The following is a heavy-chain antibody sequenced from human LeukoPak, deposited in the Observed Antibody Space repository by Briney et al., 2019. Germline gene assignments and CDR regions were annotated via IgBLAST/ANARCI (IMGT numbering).Heavy chain of an antibody. V-gene: IGHV4-59*08. Sequence: SPSETLSLTCTVSGASVSSDYWSWIRQSPGKGLEWIGYIYHSGHTMSNPSLKSRVSLSLDTSNNQFSLKLSSVTAADTAEYYCARHPFQYPFDHWGQGTVVSVSS. J-gene: IGHJ5*02. CDR3: ARHPFQYPFDH. CDR2: IYHSGHT. D-gene: IGHD2/OR15-2a*01. CDR1: GASVSSDY.